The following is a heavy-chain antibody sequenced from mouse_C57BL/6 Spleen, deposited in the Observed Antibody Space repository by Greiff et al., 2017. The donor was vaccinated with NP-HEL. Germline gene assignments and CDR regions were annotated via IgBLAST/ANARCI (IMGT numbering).Heavy chain of an antibody. D-gene: IGHD1-1*01. V-gene: IGHV1-19*01. J-gene: IGHJ1*03. CDR1: GYTFTDYY. CDR2: INPYNGGT. CDR3: ARTYYYGSSPGFDV. Sequence: SGPVLVKPGASVKMSCKASGYTFTDYYMNWVKQSHGKSLEWIGVINPYNGGTSYNQKFKGKATLTVDKSSSTAYMELNSLTSEDSAVYYCARTYYYGSSPGFDVWGTGTTVTVSS.